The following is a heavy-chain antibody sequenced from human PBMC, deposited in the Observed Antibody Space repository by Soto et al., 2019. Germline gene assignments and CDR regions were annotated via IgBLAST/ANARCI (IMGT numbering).Heavy chain of an antibody. CDR2: IYYSGST. Sequence: SENLSLTCTVSGGSISSSSYYWGWIRQPPGKGLEWIGSIYYSGSTYYNPSLKSRVTISVDTSKNQFSLKLSSVTAADTAVYYCARGTLRFLEWLLYFFDYWGQGTLVTVSS. J-gene: IGHJ4*02. CDR1: GGSISSSSYY. CDR3: ARGTLRFLEWLLYFFDY. V-gene: IGHV4-39*01. D-gene: IGHD3-3*01.